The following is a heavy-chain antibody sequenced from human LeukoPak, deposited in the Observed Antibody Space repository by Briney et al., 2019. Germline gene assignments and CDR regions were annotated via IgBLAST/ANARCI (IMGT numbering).Heavy chain of an antibody. CDR3: ANAPPAATNYYYGMDV. D-gene: IGHD2-15*01. V-gene: IGHV3-23*01. J-gene: IGHJ6*02. CDR2: VSGRGDST. Sequence: PGGSLRLSCAASGFTFNNYAMTWVRQAPGKGLEWVSAVSGRGDSTYYADSVKGRFTISRDNSKNTLYLQMNSLRAEDTAVYHCANAPPAATNYYYGMDVWGQGTTATVSS. CDR1: GFTFNNYA.